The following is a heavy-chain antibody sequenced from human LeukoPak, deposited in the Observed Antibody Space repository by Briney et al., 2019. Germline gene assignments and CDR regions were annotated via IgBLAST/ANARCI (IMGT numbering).Heavy chain of an antibody. V-gene: IGHV1-69*13. CDR1: GGTFSSYT. D-gene: IGHD3-22*01. Sequence: ASVKVSCKASGGTFSSYTISWVRQAPGQGLEWMGGIIPTFGTANYAQKFQGRVTITADESTSTAYMELSSLRSEDTAVYYCARCDSSGYYLSDYWGQGTLVTVSS. CDR2: IIPTFGTA. J-gene: IGHJ4*02. CDR3: ARCDSSGYYLSDY.